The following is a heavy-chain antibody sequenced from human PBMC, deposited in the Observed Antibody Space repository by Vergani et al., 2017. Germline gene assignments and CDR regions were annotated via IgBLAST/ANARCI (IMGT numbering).Heavy chain of an antibody. J-gene: IGHJ2*01. Sequence: QVQLQESGPGLVKPSQTLSLTCTVSGGSISSGGYYWSWLRQHPGKGLEWIGYIYYSGSTYYNPSLKSRFTISVDTSKNQFSLKLSSVTAADTAVYYCARGGPEQAPHEKRSYCSSTSCQTLGYWYFDLWGRGTLVTVSS. CDR2: IYYSGST. CDR1: GGSISSGGYY. V-gene: IGHV4-31*03. D-gene: IGHD2-2*01. CDR3: ARGGPEQAPHEKRSYCSSTSCQTLGYWYFDL.